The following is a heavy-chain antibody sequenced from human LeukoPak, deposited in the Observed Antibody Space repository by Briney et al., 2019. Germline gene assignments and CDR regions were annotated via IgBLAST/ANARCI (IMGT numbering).Heavy chain of an antibody. CDR3: ACYGIAPPY. D-gene: IGHD2-15*01. Sequence: GGSLRLSCAASGFTFSSYWMTWVRQAPGKGLEWVANIKQDGSEKYYVDSVKGRFTISRDNGKDSLYLQMNSLRADDTAVYYCACYGIAPPYWGQGTLVTVSS. J-gene: IGHJ4*02. V-gene: IGHV3-7*02. CDR2: IKQDGSEK. CDR1: GFTFSSYW.